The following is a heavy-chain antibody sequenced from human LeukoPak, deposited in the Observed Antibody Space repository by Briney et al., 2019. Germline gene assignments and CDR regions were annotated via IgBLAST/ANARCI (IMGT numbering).Heavy chain of an antibody. CDR3: VKESGFMVAPNSAFDI. J-gene: IGHJ3*02. D-gene: IGHD4/OR15-4a*01. V-gene: IGHV3-64D*06. Sequence: PGGSLRLSCSASGFTFNSYPVHWVRQAAGKVLEYVSGISRNGGSTYYADSVKGRFTISRDNSKNTLYLQMSSLRAEDTAVYYCVKESGFMVAPNSAFDIWGQGTMVTVSS. CDR1: GFTFNSYP. CDR2: ISRNGGST.